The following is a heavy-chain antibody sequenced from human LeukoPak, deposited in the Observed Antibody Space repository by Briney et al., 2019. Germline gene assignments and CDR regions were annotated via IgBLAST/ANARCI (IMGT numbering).Heavy chain of an antibody. J-gene: IGHJ5*02. CDR2: ISSGGSTI. CDR3: ARDYGTPYYDFWSGYNNWFDP. D-gene: IGHD3-3*01. CDR1: GFTFSDYY. Sequence: GGSLRLSCAASGFTFSDYYMSWIRQAPGKGLEWVSYISSGGSTIYYADSVKGRFTISRDNAKNSLYVQMNSLRAEDTAVYYCARDYGTPYYDFWSGYNNWFDPWGQGTLVTASS. V-gene: IGHV3-11*04.